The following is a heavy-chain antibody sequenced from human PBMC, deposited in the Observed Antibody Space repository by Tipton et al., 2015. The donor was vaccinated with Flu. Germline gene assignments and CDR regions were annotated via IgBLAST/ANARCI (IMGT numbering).Heavy chain of an antibody. CDR1: GGSISSGSYY. CDR3: ARSSTAGGPLRP. V-gene: IGHV4-61*02. CDR2: GSTSGTT. J-gene: IGHJ5*02. Sequence: TLSLTCTVSGGSISSGSYYWNWIRQPAGKGLEWIGRGSTSGTTNYNPSLQSRVTISVDTSKNQFSLKLSSVTAADTAVYYCARSSTAGGPLRPWGQGTLVTVSS. D-gene: IGHD2/OR15-2a*01.